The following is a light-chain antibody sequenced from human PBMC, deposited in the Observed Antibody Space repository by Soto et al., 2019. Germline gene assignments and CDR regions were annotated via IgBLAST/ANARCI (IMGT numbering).Light chain of an antibody. CDR1: QSISSY. CDR3: QQYNSYQRT. Sequence: DIQMTQSPSSLSASVGDRVTITCRASQSISSYLNWYQQKPGKAPKLLIYKASSLESGVPSRFSGSGSGTEFTLTISSLQPDDFATYYCQQYNSYQRTFGQGTKVDIK. J-gene: IGKJ1*01. V-gene: IGKV1-5*03. CDR2: KAS.